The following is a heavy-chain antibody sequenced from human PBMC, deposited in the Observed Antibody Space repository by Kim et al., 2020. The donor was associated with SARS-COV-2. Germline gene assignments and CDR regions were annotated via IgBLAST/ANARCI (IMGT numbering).Heavy chain of an antibody. CDR3: ARNRGRIIPPFDS. Sequence: NPSLDSRVTISVDTSKNQFSLKLNSVTAADTAIYYWARNRGRIIPPFDSWGQGTLVPVSS. D-gene: IGHD2-21*01. J-gene: IGHJ4*02. V-gene: IGHV4-59*01.